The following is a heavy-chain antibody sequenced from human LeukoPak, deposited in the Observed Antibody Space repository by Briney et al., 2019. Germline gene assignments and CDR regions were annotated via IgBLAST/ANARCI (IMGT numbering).Heavy chain of an antibody. J-gene: IGHJ4*02. CDR2: IYYSGST. CDR1: GGSISSSSYD. CDR3: ARGRIVAAGTHDY. D-gene: IGHD6-13*01. V-gene: IGHV4-39*07. Sequence: PSETLSLTCTVSGGSISSSSYDWGWIRQPPGKGLEWIGSIYYSGSTYYNPSLKSRVTISVDTSKNQFSLKLSSVTAADTAVYYCARGRIVAAGTHDYWGQGTLVTVSS.